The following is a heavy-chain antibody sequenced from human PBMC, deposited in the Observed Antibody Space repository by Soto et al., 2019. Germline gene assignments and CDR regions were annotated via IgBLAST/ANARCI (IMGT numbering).Heavy chain of an antibody. Sequence: LSETLSLTCSVSGGSISSGDYYWSWIRQPPGKGLEWIGYMFYVGATYYNPSLKSRVTISVDTSKNQFSLKLSSVTAAATAVYHCPRVARFCSSPACRGRNWFAPWGTGTLAPVS. CDR2: MFYVGAT. CDR1: GGSISSGDYY. V-gene: IGHV4-30-4*01. D-gene: IGHD2-2*01. CDR3: PRVARFCSSPACRGRNWFAP. J-gene: IGHJ5*02.